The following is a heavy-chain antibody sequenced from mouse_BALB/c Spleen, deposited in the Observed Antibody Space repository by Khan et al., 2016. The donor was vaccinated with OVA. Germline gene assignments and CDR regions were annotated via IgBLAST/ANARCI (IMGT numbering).Heavy chain of an antibody. V-gene: IGHV5-6*01. CDR1: GFTFSSYS. CDR3: ASHLTGSVTY. D-gene: IGHD4-1*01. J-gene: IGHJ3*01. CDR2: ISSGGDYT. Sequence: EVELVESGGDLVKPGGSLKLSCAASGFTFSSYSMPWVRQTPDKRLEWVATISSGGDYTYYPDSVKGRFTISRENGRNTLYLQMSSLKSEDTAMYYCASHLTGSVTYWGQGTLVTVSA.